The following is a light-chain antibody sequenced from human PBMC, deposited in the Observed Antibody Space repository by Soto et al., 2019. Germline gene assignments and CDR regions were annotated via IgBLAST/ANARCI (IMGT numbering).Light chain of an antibody. V-gene: IGKV1-27*01. CDR3: QKYNSAQV. Sequence: DIQMTQSPSSLSASVGDRVTITCRASQGISNYLAWYQQKPGKVPKLLIYAASTLQSGVPSRFSGSGSGTDFTLTISSLQPEDVATYYCQKYNSAQVFGQGTKVEIK. J-gene: IGKJ1*01. CDR2: AAS. CDR1: QGISNY.